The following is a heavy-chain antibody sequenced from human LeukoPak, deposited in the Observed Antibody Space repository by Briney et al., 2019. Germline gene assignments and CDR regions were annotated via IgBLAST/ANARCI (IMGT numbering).Heavy chain of an antibody. CDR3: AKDGDSSGWYYFDY. CDR2: ISYDGSNK. D-gene: IGHD6-19*01. J-gene: IGHJ4*02. CDR1: GFTFSSYG. Sequence: GRSLRLSCAASGFTFSSYGMHWVRQAPGKGLEWVAVISYDGSNKYYADSVKGRFTISRDNSKNTLYLQMNSLGAEDTAVYYCAKDGDSSGWYYFDYWGQGTLVTVSS. V-gene: IGHV3-30*18.